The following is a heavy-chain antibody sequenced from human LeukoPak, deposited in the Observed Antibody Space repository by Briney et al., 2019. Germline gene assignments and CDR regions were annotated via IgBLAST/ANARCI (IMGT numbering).Heavy chain of an antibody. V-gene: IGHV4-34*01. CDR3: ARMMVRGVIMMRQVRHQPFDY. CDR2: INHSGST. J-gene: IGHJ4*02. Sequence: SGGSLRLSCAASGFTFSSYAMHWVRQPPGKGLEWIGEINHSGSTNYNPSLKSRVTISVDTSKNQFSLKLSSVTAADTAVYYCARMMVRGVIMMRQVRHQPFDYWGQGTLVTVSS. D-gene: IGHD3-10*01. CDR1: GFTFSSYA.